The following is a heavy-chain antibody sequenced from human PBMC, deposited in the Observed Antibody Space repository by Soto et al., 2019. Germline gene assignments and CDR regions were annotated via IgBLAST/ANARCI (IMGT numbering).Heavy chain of an antibody. V-gene: IGHV3-23*01. CDR1: GFTFSSYA. D-gene: IGHD3-9*01. CDR2: ISGSGGST. Sequence: SGGSLRLSCAASGFTFSSYAMSWVRQAPGKGLEWVSAISGSGGSTYYTDSVKGRFTISRDNSKNTLYLQMNSLRAEDTAVYYCAKALGTSDGVDSFLGILTGYTLDYWGQGTLVTVSS. CDR3: AKALGTSDGVDSFLGILTGYTLDY. J-gene: IGHJ4*02.